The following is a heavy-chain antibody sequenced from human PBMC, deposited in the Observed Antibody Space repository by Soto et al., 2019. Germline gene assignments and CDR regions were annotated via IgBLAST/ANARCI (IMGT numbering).Heavy chain of an antibody. CDR3: ARDGRSGWNSAGGGFDI. CDR2: INSDGSST. J-gene: IGHJ3*02. Sequence: EVQLVESGGGLVQPGGSLRLSCAASGFTFSSYWMHWVRQAPGKGLVWVSRINSDGSSTSYADSVKGRFTISRDNAXNXXDRQMNRLGAEDTAVYYCARDGRSGWNSAGGGFDIWGQGTMVTVSS. D-gene: IGHD1-1*01. V-gene: IGHV3-74*01. CDR1: GFTFSSYW.